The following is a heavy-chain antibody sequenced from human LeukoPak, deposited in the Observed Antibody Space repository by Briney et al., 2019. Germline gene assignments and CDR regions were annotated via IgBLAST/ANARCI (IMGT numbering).Heavy chain of an antibody. D-gene: IGHD2-8*02. Sequence: GGSLTLSCAAAGFTFSSYDLLWLRQATGKGLVGVSAIGTASDTYYPGSVKGRFTISRENAKNSLYLQMNSLRAGDTAVYYCAREVGYSGGMDVWGQGTTVSVPS. CDR2: IGTASDT. V-gene: IGHV3-13*01. CDR1: GFTFSSYD. CDR3: AREVGYSGGMDV. J-gene: IGHJ6*02.